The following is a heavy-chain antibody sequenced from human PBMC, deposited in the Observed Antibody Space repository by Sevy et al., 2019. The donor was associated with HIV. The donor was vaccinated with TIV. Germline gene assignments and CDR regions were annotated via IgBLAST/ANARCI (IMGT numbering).Heavy chain of an antibody. V-gene: IGHV4-39*01. CDR2: IYYSGST. J-gene: IGHJ3*02. CDR3: ARHPIPRGGIEARPDDAFDI. Sequence: SETLSLTCTVSGGSISSSSYYWGWIRQPPGKGLERIASIYYSGSTYYKSSLKSRVTISVDTSKNQFSLKVRSVSAADAAVYYCARHPIPRGGIEARPDDAFDIWGQGTMVTVSS. CDR1: GGSISSSSYY. D-gene: IGHD6-6*01.